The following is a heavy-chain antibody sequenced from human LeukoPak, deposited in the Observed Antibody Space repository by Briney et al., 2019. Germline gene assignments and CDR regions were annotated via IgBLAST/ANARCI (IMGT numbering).Heavy chain of an antibody. J-gene: IGHJ4*02. CDR2: IRYDGSNE. D-gene: IGHD6-19*01. CDR3: AKDTYSSGWYRDFDY. Sequence: GGSLRLSCAASGFSFSGYGMHWVRQAPGKGLEWVAFIRYDGSNEYYADSVKGRFTISRDNAKNSLYLQMNSLRAEDTAVYYCAKDTYSSGWYRDFDYWGQGTLVTVSS. CDR1: GFSFSGYG. V-gene: IGHV3-30*02.